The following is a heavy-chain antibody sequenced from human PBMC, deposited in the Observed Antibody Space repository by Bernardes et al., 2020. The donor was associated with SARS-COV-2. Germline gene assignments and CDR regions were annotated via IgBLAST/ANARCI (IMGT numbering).Heavy chain of an antibody. CDR2: ISAYNGNT. CDR1: GYTFTSYG. Sequence: ASVKVSCKASGYTFTSYGISWVRQAPGQGLEWMGWISAYNGNTISAQKLQDRVTMTTDTSTSTAYMELRSLRSDDTAVYYCARDYYDSGRFDYWGQGTLVTVSS. CDR3: ARDYYDSGRFDY. D-gene: IGHD3-22*01. V-gene: IGHV1-18*04. J-gene: IGHJ4*02.